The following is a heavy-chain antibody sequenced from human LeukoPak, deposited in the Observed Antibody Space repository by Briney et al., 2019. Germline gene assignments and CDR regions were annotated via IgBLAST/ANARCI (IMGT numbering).Heavy chain of an antibody. J-gene: IGHJ4*02. V-gene: IGHV3-33*01. D-gene: IGHD6-19*01. CDR1: GFTFSSYG. CDR3: AGDSQWLAPFDY. Sequence: GRSLRLSCAASGFTFSSYGMHWVRQAPGKGLEWVAVIWYDGSNKYYADSVKGRFTISRDNSKNMLYLQMNSLRAEDTAVYYCAGDSQWLAPFDYWGQGTLVTVSS. CDR2: IWYDGSNK.